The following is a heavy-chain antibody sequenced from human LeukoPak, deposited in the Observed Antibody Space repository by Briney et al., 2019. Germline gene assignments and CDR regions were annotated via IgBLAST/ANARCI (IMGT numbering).Heavy chain of an antibody. Sequence: SETLSLTCTVSGYSISSGYYWGWIRQPPGKGLEWIGSIYHSGSTYYNPSLKSRVTISVDTSKNQFSLKLSSVTAADTAVYYCAREIAVAGRRPYYYGMDVWGQGTTVTVSS. J-gene: IGHJ6*02. CDR1: GYSISSGYY. D-gene: IGHD6-19*01. CDR3: AREIAVAGRRPYYYGMDV. CDR2: IYHSGST. V-gene: IGHV4-38-2*02.